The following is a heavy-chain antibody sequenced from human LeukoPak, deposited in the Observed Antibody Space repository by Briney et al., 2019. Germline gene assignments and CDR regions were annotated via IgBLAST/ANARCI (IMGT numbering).Heavy chain of an antibody. CDR1: GVTGSSNY. CDR3: AGVPHGDYYFDY. V-gene: IGHV3-53*04. Sequence: AGGSLRLSCAASGVTGSSNYMSWVRQAPGKGLGWVSVIYSGGSTYYADSVKGRFTISRHNSKNTLYLQMNSLRAEDTAVYYCAGVPHGDYYFDYWGQGTLVTVSS. J-gene: IGHJ4*02. D-gene: IGHD4-17*01. CDR2: IYSGGST.